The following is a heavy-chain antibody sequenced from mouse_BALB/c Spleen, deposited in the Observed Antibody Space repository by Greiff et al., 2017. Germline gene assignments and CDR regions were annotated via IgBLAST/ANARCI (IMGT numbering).Heavy chain of an antibody. D-gene: IGHD1-1*01. J-gene: IGHJ4*01. Sequence: QVQLKQSGAELVRPGTSVKVSCKASGYAFTNYLIEWVKQRPGQGLEWIGVINPGSGGTNYNEKFKGKATLTADKSSSTAYMQLSSLTSDDSAVYFCAILPYYYGSSYYAMDYWGQGTSVTVSS. CDR2: INPGSGGT. CDR1: GYAFTNYL. CDR3: AILPYYYGSSYYAMDY. V-gene: IGHV1-54*01.